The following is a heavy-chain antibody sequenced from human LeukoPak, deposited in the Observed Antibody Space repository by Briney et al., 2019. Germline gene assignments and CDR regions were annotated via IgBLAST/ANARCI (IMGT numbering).Heavy chain of an antibody. CDR2: ISFDGRNK. J-gene: IGHJ4*02. CDR1: GFTFSSYT. V-gene: IGHV3-30*14. CDR3: VFNGY. D-gene: IGHD2-8*01. Sequence: GGSLRLSCAASGFTFSSYTMTWVRQAPGKGLEWVAVISFDGRNKYYADSVKGRFSTFRDNSKNTLSLQMNSLRAEDTAVYYCVFNGYWGQGTLVSVSS.